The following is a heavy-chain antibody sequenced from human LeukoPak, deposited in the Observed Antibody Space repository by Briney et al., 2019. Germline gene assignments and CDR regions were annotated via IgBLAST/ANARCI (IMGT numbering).Heavy chain of an antibody. J-gene: IGHJ4*02. V-gene: IGHV1-2*02. CDR3: ARGGPKPIMGAADC. Sequence: GASVKVSCKASGYTFTGDYIHWVRQAPGQGLEWMGWINHNSGGTNYAPKFKGRVTVTRDTSISTTYMELNTLRSDDTAMYYCARGGPKPIMGAADCWGQGTLVTVSS. CDR2: INHNSGGT. D-gene: IGHD1-26*01. CDR1: GYTFTGDY.